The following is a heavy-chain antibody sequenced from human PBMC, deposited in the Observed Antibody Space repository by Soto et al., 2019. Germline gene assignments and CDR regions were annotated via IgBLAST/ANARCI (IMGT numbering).Heavy chain of an antibody. CDR3: ERVNIINMIVMVVDS. Sequence: TLSLTCTVSGGSISSGSYYWSWSRQRPGQGLEWIGYISYSGSTYYNPSLKSRLTISADTSKNQFALKLSSVTAADTAVYYCERVNIINMIVMVVDSWGQGTLVTVSS. CDR2: ISYSGST. CDR1: GGSISSGSYY. V-gene: IGHV4-31*03. D-gene: IGHD3-22*01. J-gene: IGHJ4*02.